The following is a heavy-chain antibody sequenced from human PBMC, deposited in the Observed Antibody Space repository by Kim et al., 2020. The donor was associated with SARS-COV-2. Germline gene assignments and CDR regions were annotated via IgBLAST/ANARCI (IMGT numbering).Heavy chain of an antibody. CDR1: GGSISSGGYY. V-gene: IGHV4-31*03. J-gene: IGHJ4*02. D-gene: IGHD3-22*01. CDR3: ARDSGAYYYDSSFFFDY. CDR2: IYYSGST. Sequence: SETLSLTCTVSGGSISSGGYYWSWIRQHPGKGLEWIGYIYYSGSTYYNPSLKSRVTISVDTSKNQFSLKLSSVTAADTAVYYCARDSGAYYYDSSFFFDYWGQGTLVTVSS.